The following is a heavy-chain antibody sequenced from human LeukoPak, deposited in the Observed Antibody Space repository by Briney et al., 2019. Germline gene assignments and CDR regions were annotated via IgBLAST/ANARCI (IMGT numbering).Heavy chain of an antibody. CDR3: ASYGEYYYDSSGYYRLLDY. CDR1: GGSVSNNNYF. CDR2: IFYTGTA. V-gene: IGHV4-39*07. J-gene: IGHJ4*02. Sequence: SETLSLTCNVSGGSVSNNNYFWAWIRQPPGKGLEWLGSIFYTGTAYYNPSLKSRVTISVDTSKNQFSLKLSSVTAADTAVHYCASYGEYYYDSSGYYRLLDYWGQGTLVTVSS. D-gene: IGHD3-22*01.